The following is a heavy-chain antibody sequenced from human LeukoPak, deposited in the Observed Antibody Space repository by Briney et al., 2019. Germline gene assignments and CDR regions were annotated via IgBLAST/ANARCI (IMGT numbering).Heavy chain of an antibody. J-gene: IGHJ4*02. CDR3: AKEEYGSGFDY. V-gene: IGHV3-53*05. D-gene: IGHD3-10*01. CDR2: IYSGGST. CDR1: GFTVSSNY. Sequence: PGGSLRLSCAASGFTVSSNYMSWVRQAPGKGLEWVSVIYSGGSTYYADSVKGRFTISRDNSKNTLYLQMNSLRAEDTAVYYCAKEEYGSGFDYWGQGTLVTVSS.